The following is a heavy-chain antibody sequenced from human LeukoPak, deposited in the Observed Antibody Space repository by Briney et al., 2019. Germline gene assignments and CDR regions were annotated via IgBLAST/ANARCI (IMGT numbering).Heavy chain of an antibody. CDR3: ARERPGLGDAFDI. J-gene: IGHJ3*02. V-gene: IGHV3-21*06. CDR1: GFSFSSYR. CDR2: DSNSGDYI. Sequence: GGSLRLSCAASGFSFSSYRMNWVRQAPGKGLEWVSSDSNSGDYIHYADSVKGRFTISRDNSKNSLYLQMNSLRAEDTAVYYCARERPGLGDAFDIWGQGTMVTVSS.